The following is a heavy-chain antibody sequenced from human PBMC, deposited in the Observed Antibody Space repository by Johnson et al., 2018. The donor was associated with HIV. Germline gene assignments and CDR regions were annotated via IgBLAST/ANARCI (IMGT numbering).Heavy chain of an antibody. Sequence: VQLVESGGGVVRPGGSLRLSCAASGFTFDEYGMSWVRQAPGKGLEWVSGINWNGGSTIYAASVKGRFTISRDNAKNSLYLQMNSLRAEDTAVYYCARDRAWNYEGAFDIWGQGTMVTVSS. CDR1: GFTFDEYG. CDR3: ARDRAWNYEGAFDI. D-gene: IGHD1-7*01. CDR2: INWNGGST. J-gene: IGHJ3*02. V-gene: IGHV3-20*04.